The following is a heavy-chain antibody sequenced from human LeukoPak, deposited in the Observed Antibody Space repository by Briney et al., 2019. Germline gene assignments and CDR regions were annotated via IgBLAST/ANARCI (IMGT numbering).Heavy chain of an antibody. Sequence: ASVKVSCKASGYTFTSYGISLVRQAPGQGLEWMGWISAYNGNTNYAQKLQGRVTMTTDTSTSTAYMELRSLRSDDTAVYYCAREAYYYDSSGYPIDYWGQGTLVTVSS. V-gene: IGHV1-18*01. D-gene: IGHD3-22*01. CDR3: AREAYYYDSSGYPIDY. J-gene: IGHJ4*02. CDR2: ISAYNGNT. CDR1: GYTFTSYG.